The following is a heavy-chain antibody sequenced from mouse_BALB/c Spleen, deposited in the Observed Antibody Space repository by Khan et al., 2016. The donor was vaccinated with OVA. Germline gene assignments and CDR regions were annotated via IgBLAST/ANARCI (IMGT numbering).Heavy chain of an antibody. D-gene: IGHD2-4*01. J-gene: IGHJ3*01. CDR1: GFSLTTYG. CDR3: ARNYDYDEGLAY. CDR2: IWSGGTT. Sequence: VQLQESGPGLVQPSQSLSITCTVSGFSLTTYGVHWVRQSPGKGLEWLGVIWSGGTTDYSAAFISRLSITKDNSESQVFFKMNSLQANDTAIYYWARNYDYDEGLAYWGQGTLVTVSA. V-gene: IGHV2-2*02.